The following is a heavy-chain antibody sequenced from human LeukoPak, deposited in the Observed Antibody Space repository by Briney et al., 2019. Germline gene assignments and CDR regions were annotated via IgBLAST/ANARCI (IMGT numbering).Heavy chain of an antibody. CDR2: IYYSGST. CDR3: ARTSGWYSTPFDY. V-gene: IGHV4-59*12. J-gene: IGHJ4*02. D-gene: IGHD6-19*01. Sequence: SETLSLTCTVSGGSISSYYWSWIRQPPGKGLEWIGYIYYSGSTNYNPSLKSRVTISVDTSKNQFSLKLSSVTAADTAVYYCARTSGWYSTPFDYWGQGTLVTVSS. CDR1: GGSISSYY.